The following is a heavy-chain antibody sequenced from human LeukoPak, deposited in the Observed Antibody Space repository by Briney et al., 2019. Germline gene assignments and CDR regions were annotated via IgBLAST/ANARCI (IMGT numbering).Heavy chain of an antibody. Sequence: GGSLRLSCAASGFTFSDYYMSWIRQAPGKGLEWVSYISSSGSTIYYADSVKGRFTISRDNAKNSLYLQMNSLRAEGTAVYYCARVTNNYDILTGYYFIWFDPWGQGTLVTVSS. CDR3: ARVTNNYDILTGYYFIWFDP. D-gene: IGHD3-9*01. J-gene: IGHJ5*02. CDR2: ISSSGSTI. V-gene: IGHV3-11*01. CDR1: GFTFSDYY.